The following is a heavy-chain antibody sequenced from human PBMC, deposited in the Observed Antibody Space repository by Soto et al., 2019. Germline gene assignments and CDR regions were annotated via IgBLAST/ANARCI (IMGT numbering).Heavy chain of an antibody. D-gene: IGHD2-2*01. V-gene: IGHV3-15*07. Sequence: EVQLVESGGGLVKPGGSLRLSCAASGFTFSNAWMNWVRQAPGKGLEWVGRIKSKTDGGTTDYAAPVKGRFTISRDDSKNTLYLQMNSLKTEDTAVYYCTTATAVVPAAKPRDYWGRGTLVTVSS. CDR2: IKSKTDGGTT. J-gene: IGHJ4*02. CDR1: GFTFSNAW. CDR3: TTATAVVPAAKPRDY.